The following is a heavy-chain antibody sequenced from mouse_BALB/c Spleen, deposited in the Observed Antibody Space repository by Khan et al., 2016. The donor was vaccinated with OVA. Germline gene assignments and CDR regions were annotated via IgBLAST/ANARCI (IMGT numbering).Heavy chain of an antibody. J-gene: IGHJ2*01. CDR3: ARDRIDY. V-gene: IGHV1-7*01. CDR2: INPSSGHT. CDR1: GYTFSNYW. Sequence: QIQLVQSGAELAKPGASVKMSCKASGYTFSNYWIHWVKQRPGQGLEWIGYINPSSGHTYYNQTFNDKATLTTDKSSSTAYMQLSSLTSEDSAVYYCARDRIDYRGQGTTLTVSS.